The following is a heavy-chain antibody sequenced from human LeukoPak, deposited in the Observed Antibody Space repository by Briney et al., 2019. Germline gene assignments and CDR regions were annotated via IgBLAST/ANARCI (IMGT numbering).Heavy chain of an antibody. Sequence: SETLSLTCAVSGYSISSGYYWGWIRQPPGKGLEWIGSIYHSGSTYYNPSLKSRVTISVDTPKNQFSLKLSSVTAADTAVYYCARHAGGYYDSSGYFDYWGQGTLVTVSS. CDR3: ARHAGGYYDSSGYFDY. CDR2: IYHSGST. D-gene: IGHD3-22*01. J-gene: IGHJ4*02. CDR1: GYSISSGYY. V-gene: IGHV4-38-2*01.